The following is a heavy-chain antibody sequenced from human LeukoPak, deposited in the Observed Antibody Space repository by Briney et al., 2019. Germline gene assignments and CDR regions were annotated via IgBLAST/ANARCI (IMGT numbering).Heavy chain of an antibody. J-gene: IGHJ5*02. Sequence: PGGSLRLSCVASGFPFSSYWMTWVRQAPGKGLEWVANIKQDGSKKSYVDSVKGRFTISRDNAKNSLYLQMNSLRAEDTALYYCVKSTPRGWQPMSWGQGTRVIVSS. V-gene: IGHV3-7*03. CDR1: GFPFSSYW. D-gene: IGHD5-24*01. CDR2: IKQDGSKK. CDR3: VKSTPRGWQPMS.